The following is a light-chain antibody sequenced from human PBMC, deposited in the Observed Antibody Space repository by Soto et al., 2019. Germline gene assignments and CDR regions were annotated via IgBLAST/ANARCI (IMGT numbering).Light chain of an antibody. V-gene: IGKV3-15*01. CDR1: QSVKNN. CDR3: QEYNTWPWT. CDR2: GAS. Sequence: ETLTTQCPATLSVSPGERATHSCRASQSVKNNLAWYQQKLGQAPSVLIDGASTRATGIPARFTGSGSGTEFILTITSLQSEDSAVYNCQEYNTWPWTFGQGTKVDI. J-gene: IGKJ1*01.